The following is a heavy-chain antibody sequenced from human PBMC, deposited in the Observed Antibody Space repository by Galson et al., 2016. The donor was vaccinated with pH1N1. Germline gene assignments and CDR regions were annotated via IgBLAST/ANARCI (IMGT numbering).Heavy chain of an antibody. CDR1: GYTVTKEY. J-gene: IGHJ4*02. CDR2: IDPSKGGK. V-gene: IGHV1-46*01. Sequence: SVKVSCKASGYTVTKEYIHWVRQAPGQGLEWMGVIDPSKGGKTYSQKFQGLVTMTRDTSTKPVYMELGGLTSEDTALYSCTRSQGRLRDYWGQRTLVTVSS. CDR3: TRSQGRLRDY.